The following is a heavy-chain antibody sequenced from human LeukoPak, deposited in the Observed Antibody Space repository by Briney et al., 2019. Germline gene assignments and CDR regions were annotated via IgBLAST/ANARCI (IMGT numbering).Heavy chain of an antibody. CDR1: GLTFSSHG. D-gene: IGHD2-15*01. CDR2: IWYDGSNK. CDR3: SSWPLSHCSGARCQYHDAFDI. V-gene: IGHV3-33*01. Sequence: PGGSLRLLCEASGLTFSSHGMHWVGQAPGNGLEWVAVIWYDGSNKYYGDSVKCRFTISRDNSQNTLPLPMNSLLADDTGEYYFSSWPLSHCSGARCQYHDAFDIWGQGTMVTVCS. J-gene: IGHJ3*02.